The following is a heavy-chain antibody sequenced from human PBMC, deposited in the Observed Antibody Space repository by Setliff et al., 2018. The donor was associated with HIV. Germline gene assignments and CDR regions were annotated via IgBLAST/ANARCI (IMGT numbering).Heavy chain of an antibody. V-gene: IGHV3-15*01. CDR2: IKSKTDGGTT. Sequence: RLSCAASGFTFSNAWMSWVRQAPGKGLEWVGRIKSKTDGGTTDYAAPVKGRFTISRDDSKNTLYLQMNSLKTEDTAVYYCAKDLYYYDDSGYYDAFDIWGQGTMVTVSS. CDR3: AKDLYYYDDSGYYDAFDI. CDR1: GFTFSNAW. J-gene: IGHJ3*02. D-gene: IGHD3-22*01.